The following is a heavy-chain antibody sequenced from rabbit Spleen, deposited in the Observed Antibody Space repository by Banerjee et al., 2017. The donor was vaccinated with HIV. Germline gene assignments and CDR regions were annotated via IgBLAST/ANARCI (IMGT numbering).Heavy chain of an antibody. V-gene: IGHV1S45*01. Sequence: QEQLEESGGRLVQPGGSLTLSCKAFGFSFNSGYDMCWVRQAPGKGLEWVACTYAGTSGGTYSATWAKGRFTISKTSSTTVTLQMTSLTAADTATYFCARDSGTSFSTYGMDLWGPGTLVTVS. D-gene: IGHD8-1*01. J-gene: IGHJ6*01. CDR2: TYAGTSGGT. CDR3: ARDSGTSFSTYGMDL. CDR1: GFSFNSGYD.